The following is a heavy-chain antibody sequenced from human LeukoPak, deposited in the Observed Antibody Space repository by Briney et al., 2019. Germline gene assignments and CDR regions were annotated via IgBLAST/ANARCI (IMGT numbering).Heavy chain of an antibody. CDR3: AKEEQLVGRGFDY. CDR2: INGDGSTT. CDR1: GFIFSSLW. D-gene: IGHD6-6*01. J-gene: IGHJ4*02. V-gene: IGHV3-74*01. Sequence: PGGSLRLSCEASGFIFSSLWMHWVRQAPGKGLVWVSYINGDGSTTSYADSVQGRFTISRDNAKNSLYLQMNSLRAEDTALYYCAKEEQLVGRGFDYWGQGTLVTVSS.